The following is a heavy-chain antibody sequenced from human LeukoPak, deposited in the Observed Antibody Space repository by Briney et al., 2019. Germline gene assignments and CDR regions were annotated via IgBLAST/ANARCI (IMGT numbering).Heavy chain of an antibody. CDR1: GFTFSSYW. J-gene: IGHJ6*02. D-gene: IGHD1-7*01. CDR3: ARDPTRELLPYYYYYYGMDV. CDR2: INSDGSST. Sequence: PGGSLRLSCAASGFTFSSYWMHWVRQAPGKGLVWVSRINSDGSSTSYADSVKGRFTISRDNAKNTLYLQMNSLRAEDTAVYYCARDPTRELLPYYYYYYGMDVWGQGTTVTVSS. V-gene: IGHV3-74*01.